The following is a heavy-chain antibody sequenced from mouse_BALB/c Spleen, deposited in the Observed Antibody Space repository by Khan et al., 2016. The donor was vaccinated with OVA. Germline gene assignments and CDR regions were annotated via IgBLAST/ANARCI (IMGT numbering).Heavy chain of an antibody. J-gene: IGHJ2*01. CDR1: GFTFSSYG. CDR3: ARMGRTIN. V-gene: IGHV5-6-3*01. CDR2: INSNGGST. Sequence: EVELVESGGGLVQPGGSLKLSCAASGFTFSSYGMSWVRQTPDKRLELVATINSNGGSTYYPDSVKGRFTISRDNAKNTLYLQMSSLKSEDTAMYYCARMGRTINWGKGTTLTVSS.